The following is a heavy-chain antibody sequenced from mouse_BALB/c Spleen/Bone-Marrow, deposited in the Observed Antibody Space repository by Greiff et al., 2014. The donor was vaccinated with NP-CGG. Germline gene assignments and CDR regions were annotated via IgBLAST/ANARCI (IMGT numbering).Heavy chain of an antibody. CDR1: GFTFSDYY. D-gene: IGHD4-1*01. V-gene: IGHV5-12*02. CDR3: ARQLAYAMDY. Sequence: EVQLQQSGGGLVQPGGSLKLSCATSGFTFSDYYMYWVRQTPEKRLEWVAYITKGGGSTYYPDIVKGRFAISRDNAKNTLYLQMSRLKSEDTAMYYCARQLAYAMDYWGQGTPVTVSS. CDR2: ITKGGGST. J-gene: IGHJ4*01.